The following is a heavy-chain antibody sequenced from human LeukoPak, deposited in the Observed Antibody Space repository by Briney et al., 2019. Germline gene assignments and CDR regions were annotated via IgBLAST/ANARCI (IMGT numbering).Heavy chain of an antibody. CDR3: AREADYGGNSGLDY. Sequence: GGSLRLSCAASGFTFSSYEMNWVRQAPGKGLEWVSYISSSGSTIYYADSVKGRFTISRDNAKNSLYLQMNSLRAEDTAVYYCAREADYGGNSGLDYWGQGTLVTVSS. CDR2: ISSSGSTI. V-gene: IGHV3-48*03. J-gene: IGHJ4*02. CDR1: GFTFSSYE. D-gene: IGHD4-23*01.